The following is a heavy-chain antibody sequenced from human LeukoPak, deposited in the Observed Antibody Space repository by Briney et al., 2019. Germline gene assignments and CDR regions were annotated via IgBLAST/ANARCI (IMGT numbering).Heavy chain of an antibody. CDR2: ISGSGGST. CDR1: GFTFSSYA. Sequence: PGGSLRLSCAASGFTFSSYATSWVRQAPGKGLGWVSAISGSGGSTYYADSVKGRFTISRDNSKNTPYLQMNSLRAEDTAVYYCVRDGEIAAAGLYYYYYMDVWGKGTTVTVSS. J-gene: IGHJ6*03. CDR3: VRDGEIAAAGLYYYYYMDV. D-gene: IGHD6-13*01. V-gene: IGHV3-23*01.